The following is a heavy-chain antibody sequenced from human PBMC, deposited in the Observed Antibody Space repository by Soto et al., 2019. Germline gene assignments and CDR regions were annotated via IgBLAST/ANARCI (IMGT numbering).Heavy chain of an antibody. CDR3: AREVSIFGSNHFDS. D-gene: IGHD3-3*02. CDR2: IYYTGTT. CDR1: GSSIRGYY. Sequence: QVQLQESGPGLIKPSETLSVTCSVSGSSIRGYYWTWIRQPPGKGLEWIGYIYYTGTTKYNPSLQSRVTISLDTSKNQFSLRLNSVTAADTAVYYCAREVSIFGSNHFDSLVQGALVTVSS. V-gene: IGHV4-59*01. J-gene: IGHJ4*02.